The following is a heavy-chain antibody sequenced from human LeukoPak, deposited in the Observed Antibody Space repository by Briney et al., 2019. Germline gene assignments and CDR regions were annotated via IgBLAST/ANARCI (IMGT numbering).Heavy chain of an antibody. D-gene: IGHD4-11*01. CDR3: ATVTTDYYYYYYMDV. CDR1: GGTFSSYA. CDR2: IIPIFGTA. J-gene: IGHJ6*03. V-gene: IGHV1-69*05. Sequence: SVKVSCKASGGTFSSYAISWVRQAPGQGLEWMGGIIPIFGTANYAQKFQGRVTITTDESTSTAYMELSSLRSEDTAVYYCATVTTDYYYYYYMDVWGKGTTVTVSS.